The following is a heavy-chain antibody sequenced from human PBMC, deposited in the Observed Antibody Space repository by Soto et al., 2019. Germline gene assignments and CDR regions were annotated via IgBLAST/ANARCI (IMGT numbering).Heavy chain of an antibody. V-gene: IGHV1-18*01. D-gene: IGHD6-13*01. Sequence: QVQLVQSGAEVKKPGASVKVSCKASGYTFTSYGISWVRQAPGQGLEWMGWISAYNGNTNYAQKLQGRVTMTTDTSPSTAYMELRSLRSDDTAVYYCARDQTQLSQAYYYGMDVWGQGTTVTVSS. CDR3: ARDQTQLSQAYYYGMDV. CDR1: GYTFTSYG. CDR2: ISAYNGNT. J-gene: IGHJ6*02.